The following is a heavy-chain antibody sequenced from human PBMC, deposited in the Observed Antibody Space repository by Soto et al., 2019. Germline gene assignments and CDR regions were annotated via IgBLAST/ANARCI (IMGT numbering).Heavy chain of an antibody. CDR2: ISGSGGST. Sequence: GGSLRLSCAASGFTFSSYAMSWVRQAPGKGLEWVSAISGSGGSTYYADSVKGRFTISRDNSKNTLYLQMNSLRAEDSAVYYCAKGGGWIIGALDIWGQGTMVTVSS. CDR1: GFTFSSYA. V-gene: IGHV3-23*01. D-gene: IGHD5-12*01. J-gene: IGHJ3*02. CDR3: AKGGGWIIGALDI.